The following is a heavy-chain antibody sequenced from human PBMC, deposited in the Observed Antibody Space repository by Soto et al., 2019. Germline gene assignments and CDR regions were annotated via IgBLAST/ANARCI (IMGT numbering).Heavy chain of an antibody. D-gene: IGHD5-12*01. CDR3: ARRGRGFSGYDSAFDS. CDR1: EFTFSSYA. V-gene: IGHV3-21*05. J-gene: IGHJ4*02. Sequence: PGGSLRLSCAASEFTFSSYAMNWVRQAPGKGLEWISYISSSGSYKYNADSVKGRFTISRDNAKNSVYLQMESLRAEDTAVYYCARRGRGFSGYDSAFDSWGQGALVTVSS. CDR2: ISSSGSYK.